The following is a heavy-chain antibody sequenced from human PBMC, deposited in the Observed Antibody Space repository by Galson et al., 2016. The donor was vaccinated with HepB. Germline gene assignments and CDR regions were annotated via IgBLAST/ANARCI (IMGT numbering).Heavy chain of an antibody. V-gene: IGHV2-70*04. CDR3: ARMREGT. CDR2: IDWDDDK. Sequence: PALVKPTQTLTLTCSISGFSLSTNGVRVSWIRQPPGKALEWLARIDWDDDKFYRTSLKTRLTISKDTSKKTVVLTMTNMDPADTGTYYCARMREGTWGLGTRIPVSS. J-gene: IGHJ5*02. CDR1: GFSLSTNGVR.